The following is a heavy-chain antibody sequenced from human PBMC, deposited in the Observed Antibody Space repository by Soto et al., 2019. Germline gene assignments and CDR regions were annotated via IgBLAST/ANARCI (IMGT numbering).Heavy chain of an antibody. Sequence: ASVKVSCKASGYTFTSYGVSWVRQAPGQGLEWMGWISAFKGQTNYIQKVQGRVTLTTEASTSTAYMELRSLRSDDTAVYYCARGGDYYYGLDVWGQGTTVTVSS. CDR3: ARGGDYYYGLDV. CDR1: GYTFTSYG. J-gene: IGHJ6*02. CDR2: ISAFKGQT. V-gene: IGHV1-18*01. D-gene: IGHD3-16*01.